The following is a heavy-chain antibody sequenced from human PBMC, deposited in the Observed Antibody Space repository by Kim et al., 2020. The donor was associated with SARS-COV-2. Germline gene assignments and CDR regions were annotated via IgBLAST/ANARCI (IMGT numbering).Heavy chain of an antibody. D-gene: IGHD3-10*01. J-gene: IGHJ4*02. CDR3: ARVTTMVQGVAYYYYFDY. Sequence: KSGVTISVDTSKNQFSLKLGSVTAADTAVYYCARVTTMVQGVAYYYYFDYWGQGTLVTVSS. V-gene: IGHV4-39*01.